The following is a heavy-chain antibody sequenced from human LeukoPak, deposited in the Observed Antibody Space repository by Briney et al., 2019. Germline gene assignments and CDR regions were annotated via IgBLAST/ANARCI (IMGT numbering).Heavy chain of an antibody. J-gene: IGHJ4*02. D-gene: IGHD7-27*01. CDR3: AGGTGVFDC. V-gene: IGHV6-1*01. CDR2: TYYRSKWYN. Sequence: SQTLSLTCAISGDSVSSNSAAWNWFSQSPSRGLEWLGRTYYRSKWYNDYAVSVKSRITINADTSKNQFSLQLSSVTPEDTAVYYCAGGTGVFDCWGQGTLVIVSS. CDR1: GDSVSSNSAA.